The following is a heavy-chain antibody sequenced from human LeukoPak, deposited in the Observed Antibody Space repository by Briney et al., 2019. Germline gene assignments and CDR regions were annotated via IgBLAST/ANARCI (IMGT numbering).Heavy chain of an antibody. Sequence: GGSLRLSCAASGFTFSSYWMTWVHQAPGMGLEWVANIKEDGSEKYYVDSVKGRFTISRDNAKNSLYLQMNSLRAEDTAVYYCARAYSGYENYYYYYYMDVWGKGTTVTVSS. CDR3: ARAYSGYENYYYYYYMDV. CDR2: IKEDGSEK. D-gene: IGHD5-12*01. V-gene: IGHV3-7*01. J-gene: IGHJ6*03. CDR1: GFTFSSYW.